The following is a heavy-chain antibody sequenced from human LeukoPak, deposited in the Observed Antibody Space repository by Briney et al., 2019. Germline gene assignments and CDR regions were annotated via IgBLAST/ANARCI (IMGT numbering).Heavy chain of an antibody. Sequence: GGSLRLSCVASGFTFNSYGMNWVRQAPGKGLEWISSISSSSSYMYYVDSVKGRFTISGDNAENSLYLQMNSLRAEDTAVYYCARTGYDSSGYYSDYWGQGTLVTVSS. D-gene: IGHD3-22*01. V-gene: IGHV3-21*01. CDR3: ARTGYDSSGYYSDY. CDR2: ISSSSSYM. J-gene: IGHJ4*02. CDR1: GFTFNSYG.